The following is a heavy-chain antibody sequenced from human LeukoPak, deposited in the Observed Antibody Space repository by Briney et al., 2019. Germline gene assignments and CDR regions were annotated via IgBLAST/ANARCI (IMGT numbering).Heavy chain of an antibody. CDR3: ARDSHCSSSICMSDWFDP. V-gene: IGHV1-46*04. CDR2: INHRGGST. Sequence: SEKVSCKSCVYIFTIYYIHWVRQARGQGLEWMGIINHRGGSTNYAQKLQGRVAMTRDMSASTVYMELSRLRSEETAVYYCARDSHCSSSICMSDWFDPWGQGTLVTDSS. D-gene: IGHD2-2*01. CDR1: VYIFTIYY. J-gene: IGHJ5*02.